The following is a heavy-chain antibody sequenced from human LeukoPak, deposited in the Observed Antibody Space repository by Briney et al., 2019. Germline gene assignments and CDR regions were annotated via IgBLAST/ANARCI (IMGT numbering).Heavy chain of an antibody. CDR1: GFTFSSYS. D-gene: IGHD3-10*01. J-gene: IGHJ4*01. CDR3: TKLARAPRDFDY. CDR2: SRDKGNSYTT. Sequence: GGSLRLSCAASGFTFSSYSMNWVRQAPGKGLEWVGRSRDKGNSYTTAYAASVRGRFTISRDDSKNSLYLQMNSLKIEGTAVYYCTKLARAPRDFDYWGQGTLVTVSS. V-gene: IGHV3-72*01.